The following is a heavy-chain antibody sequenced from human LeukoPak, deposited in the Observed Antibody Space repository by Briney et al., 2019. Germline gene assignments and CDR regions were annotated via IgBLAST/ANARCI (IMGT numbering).Heavy chain of an antibody. CDR3: AREGGYYGSGSPYYYYYMDV. D-gene: IGHD3-10*01. J-gene: IGHJ6*03. CDR2: IYTSGST. CDR1: GGSISSYY. Sequence: SETLSLTFTVSGGSISSYYWSWIRQPAGKGLEWIGRIYTSGSTNYNPSLKSRVTISVDTSKNQFSLKLSSVTAADTAVYYCAREGGYYGSGSPYYYYYMDVWGKGTTVTISS. V-gene: IGHV4-4*07.